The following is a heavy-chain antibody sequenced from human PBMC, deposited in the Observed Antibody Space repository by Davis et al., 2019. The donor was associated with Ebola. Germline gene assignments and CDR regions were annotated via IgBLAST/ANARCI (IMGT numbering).Heavy chain of an antibody. V-gene: IGHV1-3*01. CDR2: INPDNGDT. J-gene: IGHJ4*02. CDR1: GGSFSSYG. Sequence: ASVKVSCKSSGGSFSSYGISWVRQAPGQGLEWMGWINPDNGDTKSSQTFQGRVTFTRDTSASIAYMQLSSLRSEDTAVYYCARESVPYQLLYYFDSWGQGTLVTVSS. CDR3: ARESVPYQLLYYFDS. D-gene: IGHD2-2*01.